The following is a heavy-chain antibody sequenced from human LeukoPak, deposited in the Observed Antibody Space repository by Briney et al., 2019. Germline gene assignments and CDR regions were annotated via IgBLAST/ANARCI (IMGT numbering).Heavy chain of an antibody. CDR1: GFTFSEFW. D-gene: IGHD5-18*01. V-gene: IGHV3-74*01. Sequence: GGSLRLSCAASGFTFSEFWMHWVRQAPGKGLVWVSRIHGDGSSTSYADSVKGRFTISRDNSKNTLYLQMNSLRAEDTAVYYCAKVEGYSYGAFDYWGQGTLVTVSS. CDR3: AKVEGYSYGAFDY. CDR2: IHGDGSST. J-gene: IGHJ4*02.